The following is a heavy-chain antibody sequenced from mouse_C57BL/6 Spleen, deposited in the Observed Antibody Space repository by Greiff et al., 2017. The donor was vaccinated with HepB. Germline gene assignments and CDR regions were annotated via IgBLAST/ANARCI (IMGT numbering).Heavy chain of an antibody. CDR3: TRSTYDDYSWFAD. V-gene: IGHV1-5*01. Sequence: VQLQQSGTVLARPGASVKMSCKTSGYTFTSYWMHWVKQRPGQGLEWIGAIYPGNSDTSYNQKFKGKAKLTAVTSASTAYMELSSLTNEDSAVYYCTRSTYDDYSWFADWGQGTLVTVSA. D-gene: IGHD2-4*01. CDR1: GYTFTSYW. CDR2: IYPGNSDT. J-gene: IGHJ3*01.